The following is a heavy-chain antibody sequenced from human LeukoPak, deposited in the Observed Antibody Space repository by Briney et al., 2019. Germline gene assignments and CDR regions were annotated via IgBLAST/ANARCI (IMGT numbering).Heavy chain of an antibody. CDR1: GFPFSSYW. Sequence: QPGGSLILSCAASGFPFSSYWMHWVRQAPGKGLVWVSRINSDGSSTSYADSVKGRFTISRDNAKNTLYLQMNSLRAEDTAVYYCARETTGYSSSSLPVWGQGTTVTVSS. J-gene: IGHJ6*02. V-gene: IGHV3-74*01. CDR2: INSDGSST. CDR3: ARETTGYSSSSLPV. D-gene: IGHD6-13*01.